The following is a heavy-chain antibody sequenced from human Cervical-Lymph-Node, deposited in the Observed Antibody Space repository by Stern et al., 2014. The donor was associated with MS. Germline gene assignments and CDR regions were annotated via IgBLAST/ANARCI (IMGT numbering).Heavy chain of an antibody. CDR1: GGSVSSTNW. CDR3: ARERQQYCNSEGCSYWYFDL. CDR2: IYHSGAS. Sequence: QLQLQESGPGLVKPSGTLSLTCAVSGGSVSSTNWWSWVRQSPGKGLEWIGNIYHSGASNYRPSLRSRVSISLDNSQNHLSLHLTSGTAADTAVYYCARERQQYCNSEGCSYWYFDLWGRGTLVTVPS. V-gene: IGHV4-4*02. D-gene: IGHD2/OR15-2a*01. J-gene: IGHJ2*01.